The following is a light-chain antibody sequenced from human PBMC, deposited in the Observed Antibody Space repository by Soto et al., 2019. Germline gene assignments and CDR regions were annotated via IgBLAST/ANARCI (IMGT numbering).Light chain of an antibody. V-gene: IGLV4-69*01. CDR1: SGHSSYA. CDR3: QTWGTGIHVV. J-gene: IGLJ2*01. CDR2: LNSDGSH. Sequence: QLVLTQSPSASASLGASVKLTCTRSSGHSSYAIAWHQQQPEKGPRYLMKLNSDGSHSKGDGIPDRFSGSSSGAERYLTISSLQSEDEADYYCQTWGTGIHVVFGGGTKVTVL.